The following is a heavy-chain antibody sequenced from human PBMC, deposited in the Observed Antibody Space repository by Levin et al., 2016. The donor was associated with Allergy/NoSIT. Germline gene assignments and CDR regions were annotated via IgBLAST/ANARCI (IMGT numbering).Heavy chain of an antibody. CDR3: VHLGAYPSGLYFDY. J-gene: IGHJ4*02. CDR2: IYWDDDK. Sequence: WIRQPPGKALEFVSLIYWDDDKRYRAYLKSRLSITKDTSKNQVVLIMTDMDPVDTGTYYCVHLGAYPSGLYFDYWGQGTLVTVSS. V-gene: IGHV2-5*02. D-gene: IGHD4/OR15-4a*01.